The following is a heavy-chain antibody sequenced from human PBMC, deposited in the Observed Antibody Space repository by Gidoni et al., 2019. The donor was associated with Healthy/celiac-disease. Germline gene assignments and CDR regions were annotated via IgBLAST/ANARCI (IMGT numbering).Heavy chain of an antibody. V-gene: IGHV3-30*18. CDR2: ISYDGSNK. J-gene: IGHJ6*02. CDR3: AKSLGSFYGMDV. Sequence: QVQLVESVGGVVQPGRPLRLSCAASGFTFSSYGMHWVRQAPGKGLEWVAVISYDGSNKYYADSVKGRFTISRDNSKNTLYLQMNSLRAEDTAVYYCAKSLGSFYGMDVWGQGTTVTVSS. CDR1: GFTFSSYG. D-gene: IGHD6-13*01.